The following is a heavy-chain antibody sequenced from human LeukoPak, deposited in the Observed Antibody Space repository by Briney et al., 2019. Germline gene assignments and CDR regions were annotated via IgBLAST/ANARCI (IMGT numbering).Heavy chain of an antibody. D-gene: IGHD3-10*01. CDR1: GGSISNYY. CDR3: ARAQNYYGSGSYYSRLYYFDY. CDR2: IYYSGST. J-gene: IGHJ4*02. V-gene: IGHV4-59*01. Sequence: SETLSLTCTVSGGSISNYYWNWIRQPPGKGLEWIGYIYYSGSTNYNPSLKSRVTISVDTSKNQFSLKLSSVTAADTAVYYCARAQNYYGSGSYYSRLYYFDYWGQGTLVTVSS.